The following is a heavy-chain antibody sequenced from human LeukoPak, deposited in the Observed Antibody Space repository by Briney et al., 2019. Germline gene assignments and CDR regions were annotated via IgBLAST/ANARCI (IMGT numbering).Heavy chain of an antibody. CDR2: ISGSGGST. J-gene: IGHJ4*02. Sequence: GGSLRLSCAASGFTFSSYAMRWVRRAPGKELEWVSAISGSGGSTYYADSVKGRFTISRDNSKNALYLQMNSLRAEDTAVYYCAKQWLNSYSTIDYWGQGTLVTVSS. D-gene: IGHD3-22*01. V-gene: IGHV3-23*01. CDR3: AKQWLNSYSTIDY. CDR1: GFTFSSYA.